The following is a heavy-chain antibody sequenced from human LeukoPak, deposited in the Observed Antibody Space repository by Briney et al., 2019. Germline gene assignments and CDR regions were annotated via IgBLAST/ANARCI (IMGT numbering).Heavy chain of an antibody. CDR2: ITSGSSTI. CDR3: ARADYGDSLDY. D-gene: IGHD4-17*01. J-gene: IGHJ4*02. Sequence: GGSLRLSCAASGFIFSTYSMNWVRQAPGKGLEWVSYITSGSSTIYYADSVKGRFTISRDNAKNPLYLQMNSLRAEDTAVYYCARADYGDSLDYWGQGTLVTVSS. CDR1: GFIFSTYS. V-gene: IGHV3-48*01.